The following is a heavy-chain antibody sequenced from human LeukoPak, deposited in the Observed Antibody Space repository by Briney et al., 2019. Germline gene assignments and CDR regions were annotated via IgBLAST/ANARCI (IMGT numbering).Heavy chain of an antibody. J-gene: IGHJ4*02. Sequence: GRSLRLSCAASGFTFSSYEMNWVRQAPGKGLEWVSYISSSGSTIYYADSVKGRFTISRDNAKNSLYLQMNSLRAEDTAVYYCARGGEYGDYPDYWGQGTLVTVSS. D-gene: IGHD4-17*01. CDR3: ARGGEYGDYPDY. V-gene: IGHV3-48*03. CDR1: GFTFSSYE. CDR2: ISSSGSTI.